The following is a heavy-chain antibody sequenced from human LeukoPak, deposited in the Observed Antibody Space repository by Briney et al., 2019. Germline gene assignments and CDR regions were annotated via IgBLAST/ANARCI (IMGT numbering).Heavy chain of an antibody. V-gene: IGHV3-48*03. J-gene: IGHJ4*02. CDR1: GFTFSSYE. CDR2: ISSSGSTI. D-gene: IGHD2-2*02. Sequence: GGSLRLSCAASGFTFSSYEMNWVRQAPGKGLEWVSYISSSGSTIYYADSVKGRFTISRDNAKNSPYLQRNSLRAEDTAVYYCARSGAGEYQLLYNYWGQGTLVTVSS. CDR3: ARSGAGEYQLLYNY.